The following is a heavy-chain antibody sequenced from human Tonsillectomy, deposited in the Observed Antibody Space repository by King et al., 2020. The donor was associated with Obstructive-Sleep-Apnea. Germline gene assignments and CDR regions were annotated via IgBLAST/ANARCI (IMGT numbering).Heavy chain of an antibody. V-gene: IGHV4-39*07. CDR1: GGSISSSKYY. D-gene: IGHD5-24*01. J-gene: IGHJ4*02. CDR2: IIYNGMT. Sequence: LQLQESGPGLVKPSETLSLTCTVFGGSISSSKYYWGWIRQPPVKGLECIGSIIYNGMTDYNPSPNSRVTISVETPKTQVSLKRSSVTAAVTAVYYCARDRKRWLQLGGEAFDYWGQGTLVTVSS. CDR3: ARDRKRWLQLGGEAFDY.